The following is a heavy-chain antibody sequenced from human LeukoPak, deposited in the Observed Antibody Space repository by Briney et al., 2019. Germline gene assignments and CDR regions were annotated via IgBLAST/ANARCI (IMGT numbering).Heavy chain of an antibody. D-gene: IGHD7-27*01. CDR2: ITSSSSTI. CDR1: GGSISSHY. CDR3: ARDRNWGFDY. V-gene: IGHV3-48*01. Sequence: TSETLSLTCTVSGGSISSHYWSWIRQPPGKGLEWVSYITSSSSTIYYADSVKGRFTISRDNAKNSLYLQMNSLRAEDMAVYYCARDRNWGFDYWGQGTLVTVSS. J-gene: IGHJ4*02.